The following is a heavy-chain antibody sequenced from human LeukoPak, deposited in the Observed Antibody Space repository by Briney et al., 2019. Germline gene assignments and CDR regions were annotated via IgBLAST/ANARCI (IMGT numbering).Heavy chain of an antibody. V-gene: IGHV3-11*01. CDR1: GFTFSEYY. CDR2: ISSSGDIV. J-gene: IGHJ4*02. Sequence: PGGSLRLSCAASGFTFSEYYISWIRQAPGKGLEWVSDISSSGDIVSYADSVKGRFTISRDNAKDSLYLQMNRLRAEDTAVYYCARETVAGTFDYWSQGTLVTVSS. CDR3: ARETVAGTFDY. D-gene: IGHD6-19*01.